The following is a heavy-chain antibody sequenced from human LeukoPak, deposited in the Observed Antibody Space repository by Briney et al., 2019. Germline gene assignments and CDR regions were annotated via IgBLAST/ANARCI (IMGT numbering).Heavy chain of an antibody. CDR3: VGPDY. CDR2: IKQDGSEK. Sequence: GGSLRLSCAASGFTFRIYWMNWVRQAPEKGLEWVANIKQDGSEKYYVDSVKGRFTISRDNAKNSLYLQMNNLRAEDTAIYYCVGPDYWGQGTLVTVSS. V-gene: IGHV3-7*05. CDR1: GFTFRIYW. J-gene: IGHJ4*02.